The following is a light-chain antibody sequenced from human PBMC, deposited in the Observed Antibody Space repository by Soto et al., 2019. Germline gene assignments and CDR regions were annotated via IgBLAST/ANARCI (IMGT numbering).Light chain of an antibody. Sequence: EIVLTQSPGTLSFSPGVRATLSCRASQSVPSSYFVWYQQKPGQAPRLLIYGASTRATGTPARFSGGGSGTEFTLTINSLQSEDYAVDVCHQYNFWPTFGQGTKVETK. J-gene: IGKJ1*01. V-gene: IGKV3-15*01. CDR3: HQYNFWPT. CDR1: QSVPSSY. CDR2: GAS.